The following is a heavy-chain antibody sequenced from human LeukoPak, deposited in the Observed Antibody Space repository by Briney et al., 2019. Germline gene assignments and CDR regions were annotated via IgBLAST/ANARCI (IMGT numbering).Heavy chain of an antibody. V-gene: IGHV3-9*01. J-gene: IGHJ4*02. D-gene: IGHD3-22*01. Sequence: PGRSLRLSCAPSGFTFDDYAMHWVRQAPGKGLEWVSGISWNSGSIGYADSVKGRFTISRDNAKNSLYLQMNSLRAEDTALYYCAKDVADSSGYGLDYWGQGTLVTVSS. CDR1: GFTFDDYA. CDR2: ISWNSGSI. CDR3: AKDVADSSGYGLDY.